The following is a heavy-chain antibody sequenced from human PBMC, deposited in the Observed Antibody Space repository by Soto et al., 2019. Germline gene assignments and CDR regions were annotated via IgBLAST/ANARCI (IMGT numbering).Heavy chain of an antibody. D-gene: IGHD2-2*01. CDR1: GGSFSGYY. V-gene: IGHV4-34*01. CDR2: INHSGST. J-gene: IGHJ5*02. CDR3: ARGRYCSSTSCFSINWFDP. Sequence: SETLSLTCAVYGGSFSGYYWSWIRQPPGKGLEWIGEINHSGSTNYNPSLKSRVTISVDTSKNQFSLKLSSVTAADTAVYYCARGRYCSSTSCFSINWFDPWGQGTLVTVSS.